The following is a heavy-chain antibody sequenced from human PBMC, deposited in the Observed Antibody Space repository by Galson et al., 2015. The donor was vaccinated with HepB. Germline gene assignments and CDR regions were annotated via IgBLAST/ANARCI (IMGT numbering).Heavy chain of an antibody. J-gene: IGHJ6*02. CDR1: GFTFTRYA. CDR3: ARRISLVRGIITKPDYYYGMDV. V-gene: IGHV3-7*03. D-gene: IGHD3-10*01. CDR2: INPDGSEK. Sequence: SLRLSCAASGFTFTRYAMNWVRQAPGKGLEWVANINPDGSEKYYVASLKGRFTISRDNAKNSLYLQMDSLRAEDTAVYYCARRISLVRGIITKPDYYYGMDVWGQGTTVTVAS.